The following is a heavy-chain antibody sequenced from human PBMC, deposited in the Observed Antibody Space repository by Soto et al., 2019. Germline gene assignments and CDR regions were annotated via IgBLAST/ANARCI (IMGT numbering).Heavy chain of an antibody. Sequence: SETLSLTCSVSGYSISSGYYWGWIRQAPGKGLEWIGNIHHSGSTYYNPSLESRVTISIDTSKNQFSLRLTSVTAADTAIYYCARDISASDGDHWGQGTLVTVSS. J-gene: IGHJ4*02. CDR2: IHHSGST. D-gene: IGHD2-21*01. V-gene: IGHV4-38-2*02. CDR1: GYSISSGYY. CDR3: ARDISASDGDH.